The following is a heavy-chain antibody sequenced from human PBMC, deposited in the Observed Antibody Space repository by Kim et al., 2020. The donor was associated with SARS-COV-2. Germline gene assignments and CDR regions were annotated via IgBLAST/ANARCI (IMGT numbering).Heavy chain of an antibody. CDR1: GFTFDDYA. CDR2: ISWNSGSI. V-gene: IGHV3-9*01. J-gene: IGHJ6*02. D-gene: IGHD2-2*01. CDR3: AKVGYCSSTSCMALDV. Sequence: GGSLRLSCAASGFTFDDYAMHWVRQAPGKGLEWVSGISWNSGSIGYADSVKGRFTISRDNAKNSLYLQMNSLRAEDTALYYCAKVGYCSSTSCMALDVWGQGTTVTVSS.